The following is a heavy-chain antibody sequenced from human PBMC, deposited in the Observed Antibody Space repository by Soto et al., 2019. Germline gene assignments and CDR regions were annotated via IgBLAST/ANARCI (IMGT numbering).Heavy chain of an antibody. V-gene: IGHV1-18*01. CDR1: GYTFTSYG. D-gene: IGHD6-6*01. J-gene: IGHJ6*02. Sequence: GASVKVSCKASGYTFTSYGICWVRQAPGQGLEWMGWISAYNGNTNYAQKLQGRVTMTTDASTSTAYMELRSLRSDDTAVYYCARGSIAGDYYGMDVWGQGTTVTVSS. CDR2: ISAYNGNT. CDR3: ARGSIAGDYYGMDV.